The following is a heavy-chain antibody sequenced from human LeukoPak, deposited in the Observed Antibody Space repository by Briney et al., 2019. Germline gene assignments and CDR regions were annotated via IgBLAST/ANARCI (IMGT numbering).Heavy chain of an antibody. CDR2: IRKKAYGETT. V-gene: IGHV3-49*03. Sequence: GGSLRLSCTASGFTFGDDGWSWFRQAPGKGLDWICFIRKKAYGETTEYAASVRGRFTISRDDAKSIAYLQMNFLNTEDTALYYCARGLHDYGDSNYYFDQWGQGTLLTVSS. CDR3: ARGLHDYGDSNYYFDQ. D-gene: IGHD4-17*01. CDR1: GFTFGDDG. J-gene: IGHJ4*02.